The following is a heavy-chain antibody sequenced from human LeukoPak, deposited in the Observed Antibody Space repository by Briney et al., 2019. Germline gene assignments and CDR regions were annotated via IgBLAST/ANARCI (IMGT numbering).Heavy chain of an antibody. CDR2: IHPGDSDT. CDR1: GYSFTSYW. D-gene: IGHD3-22*01. J-gene: IGHJ4*02. Sequence: GESLKISCKGSGYSFTSYWIGWVRQMPGKGLEWMGIIHPGDSDTRYSPSFQGQVTISADKSISTTYLQWSSLKASDTAMYYCARHTVYDSSGLLFDYWGQGTLVTVSS. V-gene: IGHV5-51*01. CDR3: ARHTVYDSSGLLFDY.